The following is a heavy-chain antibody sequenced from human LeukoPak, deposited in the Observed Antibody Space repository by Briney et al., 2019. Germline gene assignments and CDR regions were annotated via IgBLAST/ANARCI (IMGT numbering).Heavy chain of an antibody. J-gene: IGHJ1*01. CDR2: IDGSSSHI. D-gene: IGHD2-21*02. Sequence: GGSLRPSCAASGFSFSNYAMNWVRHAPGKGLEWVSSIDGSSSHIYYADSVKGRFTISRDNTKSSLYLQMNSLRAEDMAVYYCARGYCGGDCYGDWGQGTLVTVSS. V-gene: IGHV3-21*01. CDR3: ARGYCGGDCYGD. CDR1: GFSFSNYA.